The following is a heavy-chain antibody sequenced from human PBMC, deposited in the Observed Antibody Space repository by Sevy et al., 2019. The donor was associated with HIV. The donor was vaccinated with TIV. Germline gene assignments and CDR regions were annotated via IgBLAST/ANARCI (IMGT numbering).Heavy chain of an antibody. CDR3: ATHASDYDSTGYLERDAFDI. CDR1: GFTVSSNY. V-gene: IGHV3-53*01. CDR2: IYAGGST. D-gene: IGHD3-22*01. Sequence: GGSLRLSCAASGFTVSSNYMSWVRQAPGNGLEWVSVIYAGGSTYYADSVKGRFTISRDNSKNTLYLQMNSLRAEDTAVYYCATHASDYDSTGYLERDAFDIWGQGTMVTVSS. J-gene: IGHJ3*02.